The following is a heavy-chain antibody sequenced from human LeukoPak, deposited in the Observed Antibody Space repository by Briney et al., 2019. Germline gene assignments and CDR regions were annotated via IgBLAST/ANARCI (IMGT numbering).Heavy chain of an antibody. CDR1: GGPVSTYY. CDR3: ARSTSSGWKILYYYCMDV. J-gene: IGHJ6*02. Sequence: PETLCLTCTVSGGPVSTYYWNWIRQPPGKGLEWIGYIYYSGSTNYNPSLKSRLTISVDTSNNQFSLKLSSVTAADTAVYYCARSTSSGWKILYYYCMDVWGQGTTVTVSS. CDR2: IYYSGST. V-gene: IGHV4-59*02. D-gene: IGHD6-19*01.